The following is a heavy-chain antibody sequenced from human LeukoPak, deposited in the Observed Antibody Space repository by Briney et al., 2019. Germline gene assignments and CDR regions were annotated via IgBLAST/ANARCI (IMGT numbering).Heavy chain of an antibody. CDR2: IISSFGIP. CDR3: ARGVGFDP. Sequence: ASVKVSCKTSGGTFSSYAINWVRQAPGQGLEWMGGIISSFGIPKYAQKFQGRVTITADESTSTAYMELSSLRSEDTAIYYCARGVGFDPWGQGTLVTVSS. V-gene: IGHV1-69*13. J-gene: IGHJ5*02. CDR1: GGTFSSYA. D-gene: IGHD1-26*01.